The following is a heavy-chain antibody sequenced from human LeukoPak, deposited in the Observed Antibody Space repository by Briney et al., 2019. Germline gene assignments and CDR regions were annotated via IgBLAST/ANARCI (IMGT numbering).Heavy chain of an antibody. J-gene: IGHJ4*02. CDR1: GFRFNNHG. CDR3: AKRDAETEFDY. Sequence: GSLRLSCAASGFRFNNHGMHWVRQAPGKGLEWVALIQPDGNDKFYADSVKGRFSVSRDNSKNTLYLQSNSLRAEDTAVYYCAKRDAETEFDYWGQGTLVTVSS. CDR2: IQPDGNDK. V-gene: IGHV3-30*02. D-gene: IGHD2-21*02.